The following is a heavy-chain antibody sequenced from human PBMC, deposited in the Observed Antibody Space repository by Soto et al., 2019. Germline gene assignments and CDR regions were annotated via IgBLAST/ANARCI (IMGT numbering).Heavy chain of an antibody. Sequence: QVQLVESGGGLVKPGGSLRLSCAASGFTFSDYYMSWIRQAPGKGLEWVSYISSSSSYTNYADSLKGRFTISRDNAKNSLYLQMNSLRAEDTAVYYCAAHCSGGSCYSFDYWGQGTLVTVSS. CDR2: ISSSSSYT. V-gene: IGHV3-11*06. CDR3: AAHCSGGSCYSFDY. D-gene: IGHD2-15*01. CDR1: GFTFSDYY. J-gene: IGHJ4*02.